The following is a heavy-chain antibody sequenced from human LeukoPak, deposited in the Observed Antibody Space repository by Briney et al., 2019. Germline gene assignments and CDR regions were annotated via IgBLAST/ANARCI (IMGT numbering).Heavy chain of an antibody. CDR1: GDTFTSYD. CDR3: ARGFSSSWYSNRGFDP. Sequence: ASVKVSCKASGDTFTSYDINWVRQATGQGLEWMGWMNPNSGNTGYAQKFQGRVTMTRNTSISTAYMELSSLRSEVTAVYYCARGFSSSWYSNRGFDPWGQGTLVTVSS. CDR2: MNPNSGNT. D-gene: IGHD6-13*01. V-gene: IGHV1-8*01. J-gene: IGHJ5*02.